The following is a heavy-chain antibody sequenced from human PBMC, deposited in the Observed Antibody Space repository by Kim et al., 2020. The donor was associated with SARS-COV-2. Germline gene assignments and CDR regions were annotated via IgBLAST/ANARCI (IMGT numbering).Heavy chain of an antibody. CDR3: AKDGVYYYDSSVAFDI. J-gene: IGHJ3*02. D-gene: IGHD3-22*01. Sequence: GGSLRLSCAASGFTFSSYAMSWVRQAPGKGLEWVSAISGSGGSTYYADSVKGRFTISRDNSKNTLYLQMNSLRAEDTAVYYCAKDGVYYYDSSVAFDIWGQGTMVTVSS. CDR1: GFTFSSYA. CDR2: ISGSGGST. V-gene: IGHV3-23*01.